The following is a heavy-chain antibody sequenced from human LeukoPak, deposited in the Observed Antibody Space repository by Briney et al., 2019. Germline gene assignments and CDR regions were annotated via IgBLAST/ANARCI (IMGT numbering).Heavy chain of an antibody. CDR3: AREGIAAARSNWFDP. CDR1: GGSISSGDYY. D-gene: IGHD6-13*01. Sequence: SQTLSLTCTVSGGSISSGDYYWSWIRQPPGKGLEWIGYIYYSGSTYYNPSLKSRVTISVDTSKNQFSLKLSSVTAADTAVYYCAREGIAAARSNWFDPWGQGTLVTVSS. CDR2: IYYSGST. V-gene: IGHV4-30-4*08. J-gene: IGHJ5*02.